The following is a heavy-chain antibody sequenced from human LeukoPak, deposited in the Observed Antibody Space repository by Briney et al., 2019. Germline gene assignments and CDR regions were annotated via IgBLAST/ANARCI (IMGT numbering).Heavy chain of an antibody. CDR3: ARTRGYCSGGSCFALDY. D-gene: IGHD2-15*01. J-gene: IGHJ4*02. CDR2: ISAYNGNT. V-gene: IGHV1-18*01. Sequence: ASVKVSCKASGYTFTSYGISWVRQAPGQGLEWMGWISAYNGNTNYAQKLQGRVTMTTDTSTSTAYMELRSLRSDDTAVYYCARTRGYCSGGSCFALDYWGQGTLVTVSS. CDR1: GYTFTSYG.